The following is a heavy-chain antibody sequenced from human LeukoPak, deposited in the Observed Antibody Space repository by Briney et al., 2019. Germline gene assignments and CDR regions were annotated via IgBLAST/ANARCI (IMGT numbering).Heavy chain of an antibody. CDR3: ARDPPHYYNSSSYDY. CDR2: INANSGAT. D-gene: IGHD3-22*01. V-gene: IGHV1-2*02. CDR1: GYTFSDYY. Sequence: SVKVSCKASGYTFSDYYMHWVRQAPGQGLDWMGWINANSGATKYAQKFQGRVTMTRDTSISTVYMELSRLRSDDTAVYYCARDPPHYYNSSSYDYWGQGTLVTVS. J-gene: IGHJ4*02.